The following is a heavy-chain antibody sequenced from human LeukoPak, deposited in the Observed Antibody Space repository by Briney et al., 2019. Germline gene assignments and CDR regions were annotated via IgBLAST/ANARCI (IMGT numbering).Heavy chain of an antibody. CDR2: LDPEDGEM. V-gene: IGHV1-24*01. CDR1: GYTLTELS. D-gene: IGHD1-26*01. CDR3: ATGRTKWDLLNY. J-gene: IGHJ4*02. Sequence: GASVKVSCKVSGYTLTELSLHWVRQAPGKGLERMGGLDPEDGEMIYSQKFQGRVTMTEDTSTDIAYMEMSSVRSEDTAVYYCATGRTKWDLLNYWGQGTLVTVSS.